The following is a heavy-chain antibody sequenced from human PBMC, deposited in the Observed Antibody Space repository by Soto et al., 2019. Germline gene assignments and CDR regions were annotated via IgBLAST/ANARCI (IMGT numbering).Heavy chain of an antibody. CDR2: IYWDDDK. V-gene: IGHV2-5*02. D-gene: IGHD3-22*01. Sequence: QITLKESGPTLVKPTQTLTLTCTFSGFSLSTSGVGVGWIRQPPGKALEWLALIYWDDDKRYSPSLKSRLTITKDTSKNQVVLTMTNMDPVDTATYYCAHRLSYYYDSSGELDAFDIWGQGTMVTVSS. CDR3: AHRLSYYYDSSGELDAFDI. J-gene: IGHJ3*02. CDR1: GFSLSTSGVG.